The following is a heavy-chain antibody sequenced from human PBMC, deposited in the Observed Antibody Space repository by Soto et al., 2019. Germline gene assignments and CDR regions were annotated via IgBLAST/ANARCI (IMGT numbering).Heavy chain of an antibody. CDR1: GDSISSGGYY. V-gene: IGHV4-31*03. J-gene: IGHJ5*02. D-gene: IGHD5-12*01. Sequence: QVQLQESGPGLVRPSQTLSLTCTVSGDSISSGGYYWSWIRQCPGKGLEYIGYIYHSGSNYNPSLKSRVTISIATSKNPFYLKLRSVTAADTAVYYCASSPGGYGWFDPWGQGTLVTVSS. CDR2: IYHSGS. CDR3: ASSPGGYGWFDP.